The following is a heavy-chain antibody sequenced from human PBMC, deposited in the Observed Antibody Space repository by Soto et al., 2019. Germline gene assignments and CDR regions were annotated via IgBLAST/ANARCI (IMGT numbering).Heavy chain of an antibody. J-gene: IGHJ2*01. CDR1: GFTFNDYA. CDR3: AADASFDL. D-gene: IGHD2-2*01. V-gene: IGHV3-9*01. CDR2: ISWNSGSI. Sequence: VQLVESGGGLVQPGRSLRLSCVASGFTFNDYAMYWVRQAPGKGLEWVSGISWNSGSIGYVDSVKGRFTISRDNAKNSLYLQMNSLRAEDTALYYCAADASFDLWGRGTLVTVSS.